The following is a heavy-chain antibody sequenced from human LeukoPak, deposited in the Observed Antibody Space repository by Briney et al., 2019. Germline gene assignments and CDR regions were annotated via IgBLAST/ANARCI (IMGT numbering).Heavy chain of an antibody. CDR2: IYYSGST. V-gene: IGHV4-59*01. J-gene: IGHJ6*02. CDR1: GDSISDYY. D-gene: IGHD2-21*02. CDR3: ARVDGTAYYAMDV. Sequence: SETLSLTCTVSGDSISDYYWSWIRQPPGKGLEWIGYIYYSGSTNYSPCLKSRVTISVDTSKNQFSLRLDSVTAADTAVYYCARVDGTAYYAMDVWGQGTTVTVSS.